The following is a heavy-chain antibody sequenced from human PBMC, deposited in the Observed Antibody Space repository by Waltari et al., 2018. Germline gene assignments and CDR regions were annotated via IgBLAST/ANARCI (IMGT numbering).Heavy chain of an antibody. CDR3: ARDEKGSGSYIGAFDI. V-gene: IGHV4-61*09. CDR2: IYTSGST. Sequence: QVQLQESGPGLVKPSQTLSLTCTVSGGSISSGRYYWSWIRQPAGKGLEWIGYIYTSGSTNFNSSLKSRVTISVGTSKNQFSLKLSSVTAADTAVYYCARDEKGSGSYIGAFDIWGQGTMVTVSA. D-gene: IGHD1-26*01. J-gene: IGHJ3*02. CDR1: GGSISSGRYY.